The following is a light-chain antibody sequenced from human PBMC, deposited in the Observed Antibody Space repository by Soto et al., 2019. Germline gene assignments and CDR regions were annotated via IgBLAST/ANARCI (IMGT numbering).Light chain of an antibody. CDR2: KAS. Sequence: DIQMTQSPSTLSGSVGDRVTITSRASQTISSWLAWYQQKPGKAPKLLIYKASTLKSGVPSRFSGSGSGTEFTLTISSLQSEDFALYYCQQYNNWPTFGGGTKVDIK. J-gene: IGKJ4*01. CDR3: QQYNNWPT. V-gene: IGKV1-5*03. CDR1: QTISSW.